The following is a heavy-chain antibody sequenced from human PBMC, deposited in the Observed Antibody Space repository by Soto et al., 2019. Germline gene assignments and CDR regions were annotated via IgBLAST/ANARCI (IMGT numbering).Heavy chain of an antibody. Sequence: LSLTCAVYGGSFSGYYWSWIRQPPGKGLEWVAFIWHDGGNKFYAESVKGRFTISRDNSKNTLYLQMTSLSAEDTAMYYCARDGDVNTGFGKDYWGQGTLVTVSS. CDR1: GGSFSGYY. J-gene: IGHJ4*02. V-gene: IGHV3-33*08. D-gene: IGHD3-16*01. CDR3: ARDGDVNTGFGKDY. CDR2: IWHDGGNK.